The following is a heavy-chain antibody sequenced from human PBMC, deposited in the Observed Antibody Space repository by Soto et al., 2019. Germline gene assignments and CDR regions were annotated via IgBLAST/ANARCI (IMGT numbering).Heavy chain of an antibody. V-gene: IGHV4-61*08. Sequence: ASETLSLTCTVSDDSFRCSESYRRWIRQPLRKGPGWIGYPYYNEDTKYNPPLRSRVTMTEDTWKHRFSLRLSSRTAADTAVYFWARGPAYIDGWRTFDLWGRGNLVTVSS. J-gene: IGHJ4*02. D-gene: IGHD6-19*01. CDR3: ARGPAYIDGWRTFDL. CDR1: DDSFRCSESY. CDR2: PYYNEDT.